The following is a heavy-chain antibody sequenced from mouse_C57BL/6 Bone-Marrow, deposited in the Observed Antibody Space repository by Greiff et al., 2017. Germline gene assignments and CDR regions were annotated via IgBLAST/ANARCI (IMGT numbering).Heavy chain of an antibody. J-gene: IGHJ2*01. CDR3: AREYYAFDY. CDR2: INYDGSST. V-gene: IGHV5-16*01. D-gene: IGHD1-1*01. Sequence: EVQLVESEGGLVQPGSSMKLSCTASGFTFSDYYMAWVRQVPEKGLEWVANINYDGSSTYYLDSLKSRFIISRDNAKNMLYLQMSSLKSEDTATYYCAREYYAFDYWGQGTTLTVSS. CDR1: GFTFSDYY.